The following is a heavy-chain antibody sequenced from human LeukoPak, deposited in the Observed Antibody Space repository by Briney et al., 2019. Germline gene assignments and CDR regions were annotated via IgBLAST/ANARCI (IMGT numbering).Heavy chain of an antibody. CDR1: GFTFSSYG. CDR2: ISYDGSNK. J-gene: IGHJ4*02. CDR3: AKTQRGYSYGYADY. V-gene: IGHV3-30*18. Sequence: PGRSLRLSCAASGFTFSSYGMHWVRQAPGKGLEWVAVISYDGSNKYYADSVKGRFTISRDNSKNTPYLQMNSLRAEDTAVYYCAKTQRGYSYGYADYWGQGTLVTVSS. D-gene: IGHD5-18*01.